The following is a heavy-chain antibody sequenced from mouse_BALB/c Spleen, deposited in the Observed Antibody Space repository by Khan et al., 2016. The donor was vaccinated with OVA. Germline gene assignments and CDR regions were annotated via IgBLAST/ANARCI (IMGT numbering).Heavy chain of an antibody. Sequence: EVELVESGGGLVQPGGSRKLSCAASGFTFSSFEMHWVRQAPEKGLEWVAYISSGSSTIYYADTVKGRFTISREHPKNTLFLQMTSLRSEDTTMYYCARNYGYYFDYWGQGTTLTVSS. V-gene: IGHV5-17*02. J-gene: IGHJ2*01. CDR1: GFTFSSFE. CDR3: ARNYGYYFDY. D-gene: IGHD1-2*01. CDR2: ISSGSSTI.